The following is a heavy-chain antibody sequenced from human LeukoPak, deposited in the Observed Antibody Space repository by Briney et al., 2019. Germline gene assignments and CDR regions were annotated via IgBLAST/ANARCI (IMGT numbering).Heavy chain of an antibody. CDR3: ARGDFDC. V-gene: IGHV3-7*03. Sequence: GGSLRLSCAASGITFSNAWMGWARQAPGKGLEWVANVKQDGSGEYYVDSVKGRFTISRDSAKNSLYLQMNSLRAEDTAVYYCARGDFDCWGQGTLVTVSS. CDR2: VKQDGSGE. CDR1: GITFSNAW. J-gene: IGHJ4*02.